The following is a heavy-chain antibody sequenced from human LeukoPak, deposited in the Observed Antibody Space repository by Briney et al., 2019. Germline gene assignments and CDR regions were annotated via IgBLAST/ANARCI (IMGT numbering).Heavy chain of an antibody. CDR3: ARIRFSGTTRSTNFDY. D-gene: IGHD1-1*01. V-gene: IGHV1-2*06. Sequence: ASVKVSCKASGYTFTGYYMHWVRQAPGQGLEWMGRINPNSGGTNYAQKFQGRVTMTRDTSISTAYMELSRLRSDDTAVYYCARIRFSGTTRSTNFDYWGQGTLVIVSS. J-gene: IGHJ4*02. CDR1: GYTFTGYY. CDR2: INPNSGGT.